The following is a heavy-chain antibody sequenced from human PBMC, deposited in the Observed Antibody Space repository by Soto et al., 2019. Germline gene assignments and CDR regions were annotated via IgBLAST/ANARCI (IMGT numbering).Heavy chain of an antibody. D-gene: IGHD3-3*01. Sequence: ASLKVSCKASGYTFTSYAMHWVRQAPGQRLEWMGWINAGNGNTKYSQKFQGRVTITRDTSASTAYMELSSLRSEDTAVYYCARDSGGDFWSGYYPYWGQGTLDPVSS. J-gene: IGHJ4*02. V-gene: IGHV1-3*01. CDR1: GYTFTSYA. CDR3: ARDSGGDFWSGYYPY. CDR2: INAGNGNT.